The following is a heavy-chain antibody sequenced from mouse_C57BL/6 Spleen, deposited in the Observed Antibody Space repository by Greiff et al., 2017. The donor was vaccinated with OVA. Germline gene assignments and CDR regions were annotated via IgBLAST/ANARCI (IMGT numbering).Heavy chain of an antibody. CDR1: GYTFTSYW. V-gene: IGHV1-52*01. J-gene: IGHJ2*01. CDR3: ARSLYSNSLEDY. CDR2: IDPSDSAT. D-gene: IGHD2-5*01. Sequence: QVQLQQPGAELVRPGSSVKLSCKASGYTFTSYWMHWVKQRPIQGLEWIGNIDPSDSATHYNQKFKDKATLTVDKSSSTAYMQLSSLTSEDSAVYYCARSLYSNSLEDYWGQGTTLTVSS.